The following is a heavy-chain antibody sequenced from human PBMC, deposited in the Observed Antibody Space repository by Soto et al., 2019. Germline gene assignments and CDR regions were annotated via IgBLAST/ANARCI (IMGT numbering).Heavy chain of an antibody. CDR1: GGSYSGYY. J-gene: IGHJ3*02. CDR3: AGETSDYDFLAAPTTFDI. D-gene: IGHD3-9*01. Sequence: QVQLQQWGAGLLKPSETLSLNCGVSGGSYSGYYWSWIRQPPGKGLERIGEINHSGSADYNPSLKSRVTIPVDTSKTQIALKLSSVTAADSGVYYCAGETSDYDFLAAPTTFDIWGQGTMVSVSS. V-gene: IGHV4-34*01. CDR2: INHSGSA.